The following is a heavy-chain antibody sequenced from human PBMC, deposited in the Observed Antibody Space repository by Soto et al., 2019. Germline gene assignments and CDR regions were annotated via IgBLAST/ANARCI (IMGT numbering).Heavy chain of an antibody. Sequence: EVQLVQSGAEVKKPGESLKISCKGSGYSFTSYWIGWVRQMPGKGLEWMGIIYPGDSDTRYSPSFQGQVTISADKSISTAYLQWSRLTASDNAMYYCARQSGYKKYYFDYWGQGTLVTVSS. V-gene: IGHV5-51*01. CDR1: GYSFTSYW. CDR3: ARQSGYKKYYFDY. D-gene: IGHD5-18*01. CDR2: IYPGDSDT. J-gene: IGHJ4*02.